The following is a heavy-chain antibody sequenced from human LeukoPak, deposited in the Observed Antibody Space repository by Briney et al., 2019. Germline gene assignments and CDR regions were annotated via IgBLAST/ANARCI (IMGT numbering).Heavy chain of an antibody. V-gene: IGHV4-4*07. J-gene: IGHJ4*02. Sequence: SETLSLTCTVSGGSISSYYWSWIRQPAGKGLEWIGRIYSSGSTSYNPSLKSRVTMSVDTSKNQVSLKLSSATAADTAMYYCARDFRRASDYWGQGTLVTVSS. CDR1: GGSISSYY. CDR3: ARDFRRASDY. CDR2: IYSSGST. D-gene: IGHD3-10*01.